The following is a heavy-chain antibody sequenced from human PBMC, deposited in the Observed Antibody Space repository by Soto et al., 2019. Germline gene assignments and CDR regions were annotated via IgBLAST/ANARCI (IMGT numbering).Heavy chain of an antibody. Sequence: PGGSLRLSCAASGFTFYDYAMHWVRQAPGKGLEWVSGISWNSGSIGYADSVKGRFTISRDNAKNSLYLQMNSLRAEDTALYYCAKDLSPSGSYYYYYMDVWGKGT. CDR2: ISWNSGSI. J-gene: IGHJ6*03. D-gene: IGHD3-3*01. V-gene: IGHV3-9*01. CDR3: AKDLSPSGSYYYYYMDV. CDR1: GFTFYDYA.